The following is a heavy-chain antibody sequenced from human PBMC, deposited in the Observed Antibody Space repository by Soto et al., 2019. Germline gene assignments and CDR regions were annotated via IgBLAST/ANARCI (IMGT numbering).Heavy chain of an antibody. D-gene: IGHD3-10*01. J-gene: IGHJ6*03. CDR2: IYSGGST. CDR1: GFTVSSNY. Sequence: GGSLRLSCAASGFTVSSNYMSWVRQAPGKGLEWVSVIYSGGSTYYADSVKGRFTISRDNSKNTLYLQMNSLRAEDTAVYYCAREVVVLLWFGEVGYMDVWGKGTTVTVSS. V-gene: IGHV3-66*01. CDR3: AREVVVLLWFGEVGYMDV.